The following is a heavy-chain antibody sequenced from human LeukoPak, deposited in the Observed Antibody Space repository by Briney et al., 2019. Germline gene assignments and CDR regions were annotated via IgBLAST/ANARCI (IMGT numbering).Heavy chain of an antibody. J-gene: IGHJ5*02. CDR1: GYSFTSYW. CDR2: IYPGDSDT. D-gene: IGHD1-1*01. Sequence: GESLKISCKGSGYSFTSYWIGWVRQMPGKGLEWMGIIYPGDSDTRYSPSFQGQVTISADKSVSTAYLQWSSLEASDTAVYYCARRITTTGSYWFDPWGQGTLVTVSS. CDR3: ARRITTTGSYWFDP. V-gene: IGHV5-51*01.